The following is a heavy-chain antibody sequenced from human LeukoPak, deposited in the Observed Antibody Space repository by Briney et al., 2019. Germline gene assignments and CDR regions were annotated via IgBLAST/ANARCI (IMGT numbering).Heavy chain of an antibody. V-gene: IGHV4-31*03. CDR2: IYYSGST. CDR3: APYDFWSGYYDY. CDR1: GGSISSGGYY. Sequence: SETLSLTCTVSGGSISSGGYYWSWIRQHPGKGLEWIGYIYYSGSTYYNPSLKSRVTISVDTSKNQFSLKLSSVTAADTAVYYCAPYDFWSGYYDYWGQGTLVTVSS. J-gene: IGHJ4*02. D-gene: IGHD3-3*01.